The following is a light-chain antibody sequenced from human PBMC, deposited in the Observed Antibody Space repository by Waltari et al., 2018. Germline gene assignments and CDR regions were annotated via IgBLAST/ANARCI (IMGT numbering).Light chain of an antibody. CDR1: SSDVGGHNY. V-gene: IGLV2-14*03. CDR2: DVS. J-gene: IGLJ1*01. Sequence: QSALTQPASVSGSPGQSITISCTGTSSDVGGHNYFSWYQQYPGKAPKLVIYDVSTRPSGASDRFSGSKSGNTASLIISGLQAEDEADYYCSSYTASRHYVFGTGTKVTVL. CDR3: SSYTASRHYV.